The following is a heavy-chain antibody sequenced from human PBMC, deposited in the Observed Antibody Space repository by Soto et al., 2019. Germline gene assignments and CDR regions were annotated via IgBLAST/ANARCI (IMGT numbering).Heavy chain of an antibody. V-gene: IGHV4-31*03. D-gene: IGHD2-21*01. J-gene: IGHJ4*02. CDR1: GGSISSGGYY. CDR3: AGDRRSYFDY. CDR2: IYYSGST. Sequence: LSLTCTVSGGSISSGGYYWSWIRQHPGKGLEWIGYIYYSGSTYYNPSLKSRVTISVDTSKNQFSLKLSSVTAADTAVYYCAGDRRSYFDYWGQGTLVTVSS.